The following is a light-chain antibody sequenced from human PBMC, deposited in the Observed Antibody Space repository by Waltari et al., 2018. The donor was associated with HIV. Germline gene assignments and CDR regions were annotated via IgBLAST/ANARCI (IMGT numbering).Light chain of an antibody. CDR2: EDN. CDR1: SSDIGNYKY. V-gene: IGLV2-14*01. J-gene: IGLJ2*01. CDR3: SSYTDSSVI. Sequence: QSALTQPASVSGSPGQSITIPCTGASSDIGNYKYVSWYQHHPGIAPKLIIYEDNNRPSGVSNRFSCSKSGKTASLTISGLQAEDESDYYCSSYTDSSVIFGGGTKVTVL.